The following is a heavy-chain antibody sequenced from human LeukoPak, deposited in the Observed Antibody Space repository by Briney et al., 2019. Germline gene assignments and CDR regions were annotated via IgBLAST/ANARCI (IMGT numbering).Heavy chain of an antibody. Sequence: ASVKVSCKVSGYTLTELSMHWVRQAPGKGLEWMGGFDPEDGETIYAQKFQGRVTMTEDTPTDTAYMELSSLRSEDTAVYYCATFSGRWELLGGAFDIWGQGTMVTVSS. CDR1: GYTLTELS. CDR2: FDPEDGET. V-gene: IGHV1-24*01. CDR3: ATFSGRWELLGGAFDI. D-gene: IGHD1-26*01. J-gene: IGHJ3*02.